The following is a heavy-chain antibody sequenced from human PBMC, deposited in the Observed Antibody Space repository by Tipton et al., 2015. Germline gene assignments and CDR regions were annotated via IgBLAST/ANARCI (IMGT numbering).Heavy chain of an antibody. D-gene: IGHD3-9*01. CDR2: ISYSGST. V-gene: IGHV4-61*01. J-gene: IGHJ4*02. CDR1: GGSVTSGSYY. Sequence: GLVKPSENLSLTCTVSGGSVTSGSYYWSWIRQPPGKGLEWIGYISYSGSTKYSPSLKSRVTISVDTSKNQFSLRVRSVTAADTAVYYCACQDYDSLTRDYQTVDYWGQGTLVTVSS. CDR3: ACQDYDSLTRDYQTVDY.